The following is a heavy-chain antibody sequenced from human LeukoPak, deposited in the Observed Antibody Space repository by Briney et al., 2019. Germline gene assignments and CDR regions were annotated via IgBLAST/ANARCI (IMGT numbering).Heavy chain of an antibody. CDR1: GYTFTSYG. V-gene: IGHV1-18*01. Sequence: GASVKVSCKASGYTFTSYGISWVRQAPGQGLEWMGWISAYNGNTNYAQKLQGRVTMTTDTSTSTAYMELRSLRSDDTAVYHCARDRVNNYDYYGMDVWGQGTTVTVSS. CDR3: ARDRVNNYDYYGMDV. D-gene: IGHD3-22*01. J-gene: IGHJ6*02. CDR2: ISAYNGNT.